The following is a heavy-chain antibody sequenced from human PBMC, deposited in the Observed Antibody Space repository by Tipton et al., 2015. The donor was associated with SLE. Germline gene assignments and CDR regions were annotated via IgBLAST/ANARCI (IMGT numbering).Heavy chain of an antibody. CDR1: GGSISSSRYF. D-gene: IGHD6-13*01. Sequence: TLSLTCTVSGGSISSSRYFWGWIRQPPGKGLEWIGNIYYSGSTYYNPSLKSRVTISVDTSKNQFSLKLSSVTAADTAVYYCARREAAAALPFDYWGQGTLVTVSS. J-gene: IGHJ4*02. V-gene: IGHV4-39*07. CDR2: IYYSGST. CDR3: ARREAAAALPFDY.